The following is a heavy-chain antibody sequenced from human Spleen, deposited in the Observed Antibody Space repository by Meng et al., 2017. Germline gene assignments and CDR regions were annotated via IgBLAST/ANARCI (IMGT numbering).Heavy chain of an antibody. V-gene: IGHV4-34*01. D-gene: IGHD4-11*01. CDR2: INHSGST. J-gene: IGHJ4*02. CDR1: GGSLSDYY. Sequence: QVQLQQCGVGLLKPSETLSLTCVVSGGSLSDYYWSWIRQPPGKGLEWIGEINHSGSTNYNPSLESRATISVDTSQNNLSLKLSSVTAADSAVYYCARGPTTMAHDFDYWGQGTLVTVSS. CDR3: ARGPTTMAHDFDY.